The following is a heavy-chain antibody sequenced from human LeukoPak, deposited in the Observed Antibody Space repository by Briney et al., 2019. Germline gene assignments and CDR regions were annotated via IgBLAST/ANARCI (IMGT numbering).Heavy chain of an antibody. CDR2: IYYSGST. CDR1: GGSISSSSYY. CDR3: ARHSVSDSSSWYDEFFDY. V-gene: IGHV4-39*07. Sequence: PSETLSLTCTVSGGSISSSSYYWGWIRQPPGKGLEWIGSIYYSGSTYYNPSLKSRVTISVDTSKNQFSLKLSSVTAADTAVYYCARHSVSDSSSWYDEFFDYWGQGTLVTVSS. D-gene: IGHD6-13*01. J-gene: IGHJ4*02.